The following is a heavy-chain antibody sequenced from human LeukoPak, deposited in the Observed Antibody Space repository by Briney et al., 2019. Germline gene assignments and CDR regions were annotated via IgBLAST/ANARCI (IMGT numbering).Heavy chain of an antibody. Sequence: GRSLRLSCAASGFTFSSYGMPWVRQAPGKGLEWVAVISYDGSNKYYADSVKGRFTISRDNSKNTLYLQMNSLGAEDTAVYYCAQSTLSGDYDSLGVWGQGTLVTVSS. CDR3: AQSTLSGDYDSLGV. CDR1: GFTFSSYG. J-gene: IGHJ4*02. CDR2: ISYDGSNK. V-gene: IGHV3-30*03. D-gene: IGHD4-17*01.